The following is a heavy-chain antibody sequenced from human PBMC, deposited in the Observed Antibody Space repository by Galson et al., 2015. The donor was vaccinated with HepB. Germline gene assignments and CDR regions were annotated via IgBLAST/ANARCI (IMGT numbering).Heavy chain of an antibody. D-gene: IGHD3-3*01. CDR1: GFSLSTSGMC. J-gene: IGHJ6*02. Sequence: PALVKPTQTLTLTCTFSGFSLSTSGMCVSWIRQPPGKALEWLARIDWDDDKYYSTSLKTRLTISKDTSKNQVVLTMTNMDPVDTATYYCARIRSDRYYDFWSGYYPHYYYYYGMDVWGQGTTVTVSS. CDR2: IDWDDDK. CDR3: ARIRSDRYYDFWSGYYPHYYYYYGMDV. V-gene: IGHV2-70*11.